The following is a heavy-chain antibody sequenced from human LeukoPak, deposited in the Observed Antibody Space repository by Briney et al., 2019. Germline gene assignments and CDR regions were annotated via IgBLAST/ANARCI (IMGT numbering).Heavy chain of an antibody. CDR1: GGSISSYY. J-gene: IGHJ5*02. Sequence: PSETLSLTCTVSGGSISSYYWGWIRQPPGKGLEWIGSIYYSGSTYYNPSLKSRVTISVDTSKNQFSLKLSSVTAADTAVYYCARHLRQQLDNWFDPWGQGTLVTVSS. V-gene: IGHV4-39*01. CDR3: ARHLRQQLDNWFDP. D-gene: IGHD6-13*01. CDR2: IYYSGST.